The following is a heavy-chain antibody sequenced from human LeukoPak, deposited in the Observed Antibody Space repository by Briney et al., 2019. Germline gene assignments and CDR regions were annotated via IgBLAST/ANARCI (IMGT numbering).Heavy chain of an antibody. D-gene: IGHD2-2*01. V-gene: IGHV1-58*02. Sequence: ASVKVSCKASGFTFTSSAIQWVRQARGQRLECIGWIVVGSGNTNYAQKFQERVTITRDMSTTTAYMELKSLRSEDTAVYYCAAFAGYCSSISCFSWGQGTLVTVSS. CDR3: AAFAGYCSSISCFS. CDR1: GFTFTSSA. CDR2: IVVGSGNT. J-gene: IGHJ4*02.